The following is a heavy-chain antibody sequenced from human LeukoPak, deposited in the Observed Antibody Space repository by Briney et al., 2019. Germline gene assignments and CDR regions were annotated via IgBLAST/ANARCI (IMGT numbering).Heavy chain of an antibody. V-gene: IGHV3-11*06. Sequence: NPGGSLRLSCAASGFTFSDYYMSWIRQAPGKGLEWVSYISSSSSYTNYADSVKGRFTISRDNAKNSLYLQMNSLRAEDTAVYYCARDGYGSGWNGGVYWGREPWSPSPQ. D-gene: IGHD6-19*01. CDR2: ISSSSSYT. CDR3: ARDGYGSGWNGGVY. CDR1: GFTFSDYY. J-gene: IGHJ4*02.